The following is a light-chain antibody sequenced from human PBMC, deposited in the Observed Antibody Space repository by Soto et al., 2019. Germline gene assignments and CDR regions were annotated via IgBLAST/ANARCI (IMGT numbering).Light chain of an antibody. CDR3: AAWDDSLNGWV. V-gene: IGLV1-44*01. CDR1: TSNIGTDT. J-gene: IGLJ3*02. CDR2: GNT. Sequence: QSVLTQPPSAPGAPGQTVTISCSGSTSNIGTDTVNWYQQLPGTAPKLLIYGNTQRPSGVPDRFSGSKSATSASLAISGLQSEDDADYYCAAWDDSLNGWVFGGGTKLTVL.